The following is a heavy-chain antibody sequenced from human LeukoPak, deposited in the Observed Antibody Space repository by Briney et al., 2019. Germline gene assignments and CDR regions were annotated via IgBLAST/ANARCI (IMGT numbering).Heavy chain of an antibody. CDR2: IKSKIDGGTT. CDR3: TTYDGSGSNFFDY. V-gene: IGHV3-15*01. CDR1: GVSFTNAW. D-gene: IGHD3-10*01. Sequence: GGSLRLSCAASGVSFTNAWMSWVRQAPGKGLEWVGRIKSKIDGGTTDYAAPVKGRFTISRDDSKNTLYLQMNSLKIEDTAVYYCTTYDGSGSNFFDYWGQGTLVTVSS. J-gene: IGHJ4*02.